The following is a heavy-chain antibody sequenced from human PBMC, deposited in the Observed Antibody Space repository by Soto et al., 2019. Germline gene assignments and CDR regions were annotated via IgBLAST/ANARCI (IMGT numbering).Heavy chain of an antibody. CDR2: ISYDGSNK. V-gene: IGHV3-30-3*01. CDR3: ASLPIANIDY. J-gene: IGHJ4*02. Sequence: PGGSLRLSCAASGFTFSSYAMHWVRQAPGKGLEWVAVISYDGSNKYYADSVKGRFTISRDNSKNTLYLQMNSLRAEDTAVYYCASLPIANIDYWGQGTLVTVSS. CDR1: GFTFSSYA.